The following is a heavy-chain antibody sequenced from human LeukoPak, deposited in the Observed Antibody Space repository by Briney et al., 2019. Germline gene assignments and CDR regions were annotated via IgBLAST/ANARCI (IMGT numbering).Heavy chain of an antibody. CDR1: GGSFSGYY. D-gene: IGHD3-16*01. J-gene: IGHJ4*02. CDR2: INHSGST. CDR3: ARGVWGY. V-gene: IGHV4-34*01. Sequence: PPETLSLTCAVYGGSFSGYYWSWIRQPPGKGLEWIGEINHSGSTNYNPSLKSRVTISVDTSKNQFSLKLSSVTAADTAVYYCARGVWGYWGQGTLVTVSS.